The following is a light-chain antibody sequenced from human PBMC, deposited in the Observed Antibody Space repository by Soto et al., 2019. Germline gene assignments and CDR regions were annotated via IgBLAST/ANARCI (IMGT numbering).Light chain of an antibody. CDR3: QQYNSYS. Sequence: DIQMTQSPATLSAYVGDRVTITCRASQSISSWLAWYQQKPGQAPKLLIYDASSLESGVPSRFSGSGSGTEFTLTISSLQPDDFATYYCQQYNSYSFGQGTKVDI. CDR1: QSISSW. J-gene: IGKJ1*01. CDR2: DAS. V-gene: IGKV1-5*01.